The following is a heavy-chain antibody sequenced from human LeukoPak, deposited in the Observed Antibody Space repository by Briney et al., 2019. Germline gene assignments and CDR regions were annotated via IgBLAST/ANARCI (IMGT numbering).Heavy chain of an antibody. V-gene: IGHV4-34*01. J-gene: IGHJ5*02. CDR2: INHSGST. CDR3: AREGDSSSVGWFDP. D-gene: IGHD6-13*01. Sequence: SETLSLTCALSGGSITDYYYNWVRQPPGKGLEWIGEINHSGSTTYNPSLKRRVIIAVDTSKNQFSLKLSSVTAADTAVYYCAREGDSSSVGWFDPWGQGTLVTVSS. CDR1: GGSITDYY.